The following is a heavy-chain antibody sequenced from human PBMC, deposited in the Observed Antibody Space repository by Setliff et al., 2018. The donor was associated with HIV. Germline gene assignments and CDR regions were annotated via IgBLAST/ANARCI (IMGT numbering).Heavy chain of an antibody. J-gene: IGHJ5*02. CDR2: IHDSGRT. CDR3: ARDPKYYLGYWFDP. CDR1: GYSLTSGYY. V-gene: IGHV4-38-2*02. Sequence: SETLSLTCGVSGYSLTSGYYWGWIRQPPGKGLEWIGSIHDSGRTYYNPSLKSRVTISVDASKNQFSLKLSSVTAADTDVYYCARDPKYYLGYWFDPWGQGTLVTVSS. D-gene: IGHD1-26*01.